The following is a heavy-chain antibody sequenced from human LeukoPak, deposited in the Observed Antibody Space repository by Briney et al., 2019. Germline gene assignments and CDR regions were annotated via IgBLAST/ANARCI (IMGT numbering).Heavy chain of an antibody. Sequence: PGGSLRLSCAASGFTLSSYSMNWVRQAPGKGLEWVSSINIVGNYIYYADSLKGGFTISRDNAKNSLYLQMNSLRAEDTAVYYCARSVDTSTTYYYMAAWGKGTTVTVSS. J-gene: IGHJ6*03. V-gene: IGHV3-21*01. CDR1: GFTLSSYS. D-gene: IGHD5-18*01. CDR3: ARSVDTSTTYYYMAA. CDR2: INIVGNYI.